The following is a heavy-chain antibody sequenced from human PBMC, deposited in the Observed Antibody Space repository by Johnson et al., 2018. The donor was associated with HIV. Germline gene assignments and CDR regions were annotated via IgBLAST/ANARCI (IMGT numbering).Heavy chain of an antibody. V-gene: IGHV3-7*01. CDR3: ARDATYYYDSSGYHDAFDI. J-gene: IGHJ3*02. Sequence: VQLVESGGGFVQPGGSLRLSCVVSGFTFRRYWMSWVRQAPGKGLEWVANIKQDGSEKQYVDSVKGRFTISRDNSKNTLYLQMNSLRAEDTAVYYCARDATYYYDSSGYHDAFDIWGQGTMVTVSS. D-gene: IGHD3-22*01. CDR1: GFTFRRYW. CDR2: IKQDGSEK.